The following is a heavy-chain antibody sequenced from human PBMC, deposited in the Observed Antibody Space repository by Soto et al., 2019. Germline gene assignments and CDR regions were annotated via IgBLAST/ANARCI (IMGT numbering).Heavy chain of an antibody. Sequence: ASVKVSCKASGYTFTSYGISWVRQAPGQGLEWMGWISAYNGNTNYAQKLQGRVTINPDTSKNQFSLQLNSVTPEDTAVYYCARGPWSIAVADYYYYGMDVWGQGTTVTVSS. V-gene: IGHV1-18*04. CDR3: ARGPWSIAVADYYYYGMDV. J-gene: IGHJ6*02. CDR1: GYTFTSYG. CDR2: ISAYNGNT. D-gene: IGHD6-19*01.